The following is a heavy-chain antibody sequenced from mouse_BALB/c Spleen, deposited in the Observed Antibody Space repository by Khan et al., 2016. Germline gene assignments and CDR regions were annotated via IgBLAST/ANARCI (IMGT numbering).Heavy chain of an antibody. CDR1: GYTFTNYG. CDR2: INTNTGEP. CDR3: AKLTETPWDY. D-gene: IGHD4-1*01. V-gene: IGHV9-3*02. Sequence: QIQLVQSGPELKKPGETVKISCKASGYTFTNYGMNWVKQAPGKGLKWMGWINTNTGEPTYAEEFKGRFAFSLETSASTAYLQINNFKNEDTATYICAKLTETPWDYWGQGTTLTVSS. J-gene: IGHJ2*01.